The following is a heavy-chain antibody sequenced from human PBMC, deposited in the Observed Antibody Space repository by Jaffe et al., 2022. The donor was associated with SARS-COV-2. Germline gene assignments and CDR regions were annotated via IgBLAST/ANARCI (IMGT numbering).Heavy chain of an antibody. D-gene: IGHD5-18*01. V-gene: IGHV3-74*01. J-gene: IGHJ6*02. CDR2: INSDGSST. Sequence: EVQLVESGGGLVQPGGSLRLSCAASGFTFSSYWMHWVRQAPGKGLVWVSRINSDGSSTSYADSVKGRFTISRDNAKNTLYLQMNSLRAEDTAVYYCARTSHTAMVLIDYYGMDVWGQGTTVTVSS. CDR1: GFTFSSYW. CDR3: ARTSHTAMVLIDYYGMDV.